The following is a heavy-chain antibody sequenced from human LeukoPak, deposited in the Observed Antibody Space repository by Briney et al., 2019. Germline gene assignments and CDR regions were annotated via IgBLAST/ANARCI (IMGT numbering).Heavy chain of an antibody. CDR1: GFTFSSYA. CDR2: ISGSGGST. Sequence: HPGGSLRLSCAASGFTFSSYAMSWVRQAPGKGLEWVSAISGSGGSTYYADSVKGRFTISRDNSKNTLYLQMNSLRAEDTAVYYCAEESRGGSGSYNYYYYYGMDVWGQGTTVTVSS. D-gene: IGHD3-10*01. CDR3: AEESRGGSGSYNYYYYYGMDV. J-gene: IGHJ6*02. V-gene: IGHV3-23*01.